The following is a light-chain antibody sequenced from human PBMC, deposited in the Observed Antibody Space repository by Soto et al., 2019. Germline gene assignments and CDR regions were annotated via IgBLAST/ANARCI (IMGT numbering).Light chain of an antibody. J-gene: IGKJ1*01. CDR2: EAS. Sequence: EIVLTHSPATQSLSPWSGATLYYCASQSVSSYLAWYQQKPGQAPRLLIYEASNRATGIPARFSGSGSGTDFTLTISSLEPEDFAVYYCQQRSNWPRTFGQGTKVDIK. V-gene: IGKV3-11*01. CDR1: QSVSSY. CDR3: QQRSNWPRT.